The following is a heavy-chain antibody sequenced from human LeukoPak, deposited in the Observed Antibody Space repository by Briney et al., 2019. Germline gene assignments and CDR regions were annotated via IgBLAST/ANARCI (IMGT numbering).Heavy chain of an antibody. CDR1: GGSISSYY. V-gene: IGHV4-59*01. J-gene: IGHJ5*02. D-gene: IGHD1-26*01. CDR2: IYYSGST. Sequence: PSETLSLTCTVSGGSISSYYWSWIRQPPGKGLEWIGYIYYSGSTNYNPSLKSRVTISVDTSKNQFSLKLSSVTPADTAVYYCARADGIVGATVWFDPWGQGTLVTVSS. CDR3: ARADGIVGATVWFDP.